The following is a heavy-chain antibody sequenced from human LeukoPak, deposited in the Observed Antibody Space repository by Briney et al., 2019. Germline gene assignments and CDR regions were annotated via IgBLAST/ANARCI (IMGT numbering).Heavy chain of an antibody. D-gene: IGHD5-18*01. CDR2: LYSGGRI. Sequence: PGGCLRLSCAASGFTVSSNYMSWVRRAPGKGLEWVSVLYSGGRIFYADSVKGRFIISTDNSKNTLYLQMNRLRAEDTAVYYCASGFSYGKVDYWGQGTLVTVSS. CDR3: ASGFSYGKVDY. J-gene: IGHJ4*02. CDR1: GFTVSSNY. V-gene: IGHV3-66*01.